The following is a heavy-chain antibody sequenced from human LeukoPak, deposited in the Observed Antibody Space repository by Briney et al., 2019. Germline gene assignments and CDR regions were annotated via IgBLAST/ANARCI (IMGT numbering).Heavy chain of an antibody. CDR3: ARQPYSSSSGVPEYYYYYGMDV. V-gene: IGHV5-51*01. CDR1: GYSFTSYW. J-gene: IGHJ6*02. D-gene: IGHD6-6*01. CDR2: IYPGDSDT. Sequence: GESLKISCEGSGYSFTSYWIGWVRQMPGKGLEWMGIIYPGDSDTRYSPSFQGQVTISADKSISTAYLQWSSLKASDTAMYYCARQPYSSSSGVPEYYYYYGMDVWGQGTTVTVSS.